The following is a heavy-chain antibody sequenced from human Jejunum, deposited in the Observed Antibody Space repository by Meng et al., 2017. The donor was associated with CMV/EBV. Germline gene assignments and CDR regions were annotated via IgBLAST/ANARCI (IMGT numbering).Heavy chain of an antibody. CDR3: VREEGVVASRGNRFDP. CDR1: FTFRSYV. D-gene: IGHD3-3*01. Sequence: FTFRSYVMSWVRQAPGKGPVWVSRINHDGSHTWYADSVKGRFTISKDNTKNTLYLQMNSLRVEDTAVYYCVREEGVVASRGNRFDPWGPGTLVTVSS. CDR2: INHDGSHT. J-gene: IGHJ5*02. V-gene: IGHV3-74*01.